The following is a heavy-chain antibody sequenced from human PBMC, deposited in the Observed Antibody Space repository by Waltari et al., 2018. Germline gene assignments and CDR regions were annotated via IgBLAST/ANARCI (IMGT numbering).Heavy chain of an antibody. Sequence: EVQLVESGGGLVQPGGSLTLSCAASGFIFSEHWMSWVRQAPGKGPEWVANMNEDGSDIYYVDSVKGRFSISRDNAKNSLYLQMNSLRADDTAIYYCARDMGIYTNYVTYWGQGTLVTVSS. J-gene: IGHJ4*02. D-gene: IGHD3-16*01. CDR3: ARDMGIYTNYVTY. V-gene: IGHV3-7*01. CDR1: GFIFSEHW. CDR2: MNEDGSDI.